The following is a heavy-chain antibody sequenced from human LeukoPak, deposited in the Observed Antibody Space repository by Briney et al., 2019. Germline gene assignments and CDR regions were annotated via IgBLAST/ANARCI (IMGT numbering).Heavy chain of an antibody. D-gene: IGHD3-10*01. J-gene: IGHJ4*02. CDR3: ATGRVSYGSEY. CDR1: GDSITYYF. CDR2: VYYSATTNYKPSL. V-gene: IGHV4-59*03. Sequence: PSETLSLTCSFPGDSITYYFRSWIRQPPGKGLEWIGYVYYSATTNYKPSLNYNPSLKTRVTISLDTSKNQFYLKLTSVTAADSAMYYCATGRVSYGSEYWGPGTLVAVSS.